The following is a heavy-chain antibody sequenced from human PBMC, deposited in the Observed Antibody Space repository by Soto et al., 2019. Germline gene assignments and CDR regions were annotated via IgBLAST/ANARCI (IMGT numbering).Heavy chain of an antibody. V-gene: IGHV5-51*01. CDR2: IYPGDSDT. D-gene: IGHD6-19*01. CDR3: ARHHFSSGLYYYYYGMDV. J-gene: IGHJ6*02. CDR1: GYSFTSYW. Sequence: GESLKISCKGSGYSFTSYWIGWVRQMPGKGLEWMGIIYPGDSDTRYSPSFQGQVTISADKSISTAYLQWSSLKASDTAMYYCARHHFSSGLYYYYYGMDVWGQGTTVTVSS.